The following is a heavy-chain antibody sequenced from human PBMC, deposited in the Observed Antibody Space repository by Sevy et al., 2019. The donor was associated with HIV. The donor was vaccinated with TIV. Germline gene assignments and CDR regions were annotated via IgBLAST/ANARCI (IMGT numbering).Heavy chain of an antibody. CDR2: ISCSSSTI. J-gene: IGHJ4*02. Sequence: GGSLRLSCAASGFIFSSYGMNWVRQAPGKGLEWISYISCSSSTIYYADSVKGRFTISRDNAKNSLYLQMNSLSAEDTAVYYCARDLSSDWYGVGDYWGQGTLVTVSS. CDR3: ARDLSSDWYGVGDY. D-gene: IGHD6-19*01. V-gene: IGHV3-48*01. CDR1: GFIFSSYG.